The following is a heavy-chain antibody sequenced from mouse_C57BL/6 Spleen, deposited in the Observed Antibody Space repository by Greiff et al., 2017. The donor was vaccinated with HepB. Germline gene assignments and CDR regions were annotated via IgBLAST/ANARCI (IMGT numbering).Heavy chain of an antibody. CDR2: IHPNSGST. V-gene: IGHV1-64*01. D-gene: IGHD1-1*01. CDR1: GYTFTSYW. J-gene: IGHJ2*01. CDR3: ARYYYGSSYPDY. Sequence: QVQLKQPGAELVKPGASVKLSCKASGYTFTSYWMHWVKQRPGQGLEWIGMIHPNSGSTNYNEKFKSKATLTVDKSSSTAYMQLSSLTSEDSAVYYCARYYYGSSYPDYWGQGTTLTVSS.